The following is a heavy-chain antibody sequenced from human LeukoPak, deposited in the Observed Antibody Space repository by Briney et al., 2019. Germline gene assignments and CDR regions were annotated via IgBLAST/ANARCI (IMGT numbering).Heavy chain of an antibody. Sequence: QPGGSLRLSCVVSGFTFKTHDMTWVRQAPGKGLEWVSTISGSGDTTYYADSVKGRFTISRDNSKNTLFLQMNSLRAQDTAIYYCAKASYHLGYYYGMDVWGQGTTVTVSS. J-gene: IGHJ6*02. D-gene: IGHD3-10*01. V-gene: IGHV3-23*01. CDR3: AKASYHLGYYYGMDV. CDR1: GFTFKTHD. CDR2: ISGSGDTT.